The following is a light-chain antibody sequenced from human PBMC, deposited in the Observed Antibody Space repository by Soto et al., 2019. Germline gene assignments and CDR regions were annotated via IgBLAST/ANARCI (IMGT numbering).Light chain of an antibody. V-gene: IGLV2-14*03. CDR3: NSYTSSKTYV. CDR1: SSDIGHYDY. CDR2: HVT. Sequence: QSALTQPASVSGSPGQSIAISCTGTSSDIGHYDYASWYQRHPVKAPKLMIYHVTYRPSGVSNRYSGSKSGNSASLTISGLQADDEADYYCNSYTSSKTYVFASGNKVTVL. J-gene: IGLJ1*01.